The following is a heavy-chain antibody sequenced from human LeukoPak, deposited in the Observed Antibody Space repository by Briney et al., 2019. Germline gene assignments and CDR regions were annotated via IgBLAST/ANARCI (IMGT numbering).Heavy chain of an antibody. V-gene: IGHV4-39*07. CDR3: ASQGRYYDILTGYYNKKYYFDY. J-gene: IGHJ4*02. CDR2: IYYSGST. CDR1: GGSISSSSYY. D-gene: IGHD3-9*01. Sequence: PSETLSLTCTVSGGSISSSSYYWGWIRQPPGKGLEWIGSIYYSGSTYYNPSLKSRVTISVDTSKNQFSLKLSSVTAADTAVYYCASQGRYYDILTGYYNKKYYFDYWGQGTLVTVSS.